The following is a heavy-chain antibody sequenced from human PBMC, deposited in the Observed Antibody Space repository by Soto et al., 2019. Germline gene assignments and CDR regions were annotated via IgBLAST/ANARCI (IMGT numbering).Heavy chain of an antibody. D-gene: IGHD3-3*01. Sequence: PGGSLRLSCAASGFTFSSYSMNWVRQAQGKGLEWVSYISSSSSTIYYADSVKGRFTISRDNAKNSLYLQMNSLRDEDTAVYYCARDRGYDFWSGYYREDYYYYGMDVWGQGTTVTVSS. V-gene: IGHV3-48*02. CDR2: ISSSSSTI. J-gene: IGHJ6*02. CDR3: ARDRGYDFWSGYYREDYYYYGMDV. CDR1: GFTFSSYS.